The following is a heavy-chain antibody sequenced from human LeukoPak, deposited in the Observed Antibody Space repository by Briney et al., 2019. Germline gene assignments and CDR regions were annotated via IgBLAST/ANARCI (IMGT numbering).Heavy chain of an antibody. D-gene: IGHD4-17*01. CDR2: IIPIFGTA. CDR3: AGTVTTGYYYYYYMDV. V-gene: IGHV1-69*13. CDR1: GGTFSSYA. J-gene: IGHJ6*03. Sequence: GASVKVSCKASGGTFSSYAISWVRQAPGQGLEWMGGIIPIFGTANYAQKFQGRVTITADESTSTAYMELSSLRSEDTAVYYCAGTVTTGYYYYYYMDVLGKGTTVTISS.